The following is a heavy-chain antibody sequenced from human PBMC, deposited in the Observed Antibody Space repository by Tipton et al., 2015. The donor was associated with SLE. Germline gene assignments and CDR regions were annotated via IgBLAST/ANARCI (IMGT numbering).Heavy chain of an antibody. D-gene: IGHD1-26*01. Sequence: TLSLTCTVSGGSINTYYWTWIRQPPGKGLEWIGYIYYSGSTNYNPSLKSRVTISVDTTKNQFSLKLSSVTAADTAVYYCAREGGSYTAFDYWGQGTLVTVSS. CDR2: IYYSGST. CDR3: AREGGSYTAFDY. V-gene: IGHV4-59*01. CDR1: GGSINTYY. J-gene: IGHJ4*02.